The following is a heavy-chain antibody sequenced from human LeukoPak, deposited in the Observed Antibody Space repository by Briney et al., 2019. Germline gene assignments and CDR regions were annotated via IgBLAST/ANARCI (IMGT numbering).Heavy chain of an antibody. CDR2: IYYTGST. Sequence: PSETLSLTCAVSGASISGSGYYLGWIRQPPGKGLEWIGNIYYTGSTYYNASLQSRVTISIDMSKNQFSLRLRSVTAADTAVYYCARVGGITMIVVLITDAFDIWGQGTMVTVSS. J-gene: IGHJ3*02. CDR3: ARVGGITMIVVLITDAFDI. V-gene: IGHV4-39*07. CDR1: GASISGSGYY. D-gene: IGHD3-22*01.